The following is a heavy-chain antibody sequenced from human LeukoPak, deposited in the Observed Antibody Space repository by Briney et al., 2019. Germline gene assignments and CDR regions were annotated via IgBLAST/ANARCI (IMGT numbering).Heavy chain of an antibody. CDR2: FFYSGST. D-gene: IGHD6-13*01. CDR3: ARLVVSSWYHEVLLGRDY. V-gene: IGHV4-39*01. Sequence: SETLSLTCTVSGASVSGSPYCWGWIRQPPGKGLEWLGSFFYSGSTNYKPSLKSRVTISVDTSKNQFSLKLSSVTAADTAVYYCARLVVSSWYHEVLLGRDYWGQGTLVTVSS. CDR1: GASVSGSPYC. J-gene: IGHJ4*02.